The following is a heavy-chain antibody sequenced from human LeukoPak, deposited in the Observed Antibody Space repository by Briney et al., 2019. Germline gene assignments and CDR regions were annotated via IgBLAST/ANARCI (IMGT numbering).Heavy chain of an antibody. Sequence: PSDTLSLTCTVSGGSLSSLYWSWIRQPAGKGLEWIGRIYTSGSTNYNPSLKSRVTMSVDTSKNQFSRKLSSVTAADTAVYYCARGTYTRIDGVDIWGQGTMVTVSS. J-gene: IGHJ3*02. V-gene: IGHV4-4*07. CDR2: IYTSGST. D-gene: IGHD3-22*01. CDR1: GGSLSSLY. CDR3: ARGTYTRIDGVDI.